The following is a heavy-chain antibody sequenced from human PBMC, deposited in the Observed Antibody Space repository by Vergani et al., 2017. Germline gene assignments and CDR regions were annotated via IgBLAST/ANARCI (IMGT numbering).Heavy chain of an antibody. J-gene: IGHJ6*02. CDR3: ARVEAVVTPPLNYYYGMDV. Sequence: QVQLVQSGAEVKKPGSSVKVSCKASGGTFSSYAISWVRQAPGQGLEWMGGIIPIFGTANYAQKFQGRVTITADKSTSTAYMELSSLRSEDTSVYYCARVEAVVTPPLNYYYGMDVWGQGTTVTV. D-gene: IGHD4-23*01. V-gene: IGHV1-69*06. CDR2: IIPIFGTA. CDR1: GGTFSSYA.